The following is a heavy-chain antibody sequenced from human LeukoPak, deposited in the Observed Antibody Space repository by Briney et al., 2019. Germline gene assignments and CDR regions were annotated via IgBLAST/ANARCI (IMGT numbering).Heavy chain of an antibody. Sequence: SETLSLTCTVSGDSIDTYVWSWIRQPPGKGLEWIGYVYYSGSTNYNPSLKSRVTISVDTSKNQFSLKLSSVTAADTAVYYCARNKVMALAHYFDYWGPGTLVTVSS. CDR1: GDSIDTYV. CDR2: VYYSGST. V-gene: IGHV4-59*12. D-gene: IGHD2-21*01. J-gene: IGHJ4*02. CDR3: ARNKVMALAHYFDY.